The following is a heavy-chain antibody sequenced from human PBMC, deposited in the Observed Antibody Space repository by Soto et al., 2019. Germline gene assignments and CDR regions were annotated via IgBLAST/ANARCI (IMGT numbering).Heavy chain of an antibody. D-gene: IGHD6-19*01. V-gene: IGHV3-30*18. J-gene: IGHJ6*02. CDR3: AKDHHSSGWYLTYYYYGMDV. CDR2: ISYDGSNK. CDR1: GFTFSSYG. Sequence: QVQLVESGGGVVQPGRSLRLSCAASGFTFSSYGMHWVRQAPGKGLEWVAVISYDGSNKYYADSVKGRFTISRDNSKNTXYXXMNSLRAEDTAVYYCAKDHHSSGWYLTYYYYGMDVWGQGTTVTVSS.